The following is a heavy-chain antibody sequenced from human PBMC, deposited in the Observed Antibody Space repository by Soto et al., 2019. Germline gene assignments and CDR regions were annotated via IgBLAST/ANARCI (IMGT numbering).Heavy chain of an antibody. Sequence: PSETLSLTCTVSGGSISTYYWSWIRQPPGKGPEWIGYIYYSGSTNYNPSLKSRVTISVDTSKNQFSLKLSSVTAADTAVYYCARDGYYYDSSGYQRVYYFDYWGQGTLVTVSS. CDR2: IYYSGST. D-gene: IGHD3-22*01. J-gene: IGHJ4*02. CDR3: ARDGYYYDSSGYQRVYYFDY. CDR1: GGSISTYY. V-gene: IGHV4-59*01.